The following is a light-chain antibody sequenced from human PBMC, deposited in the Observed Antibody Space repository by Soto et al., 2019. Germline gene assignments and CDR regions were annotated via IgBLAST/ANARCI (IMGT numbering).Light chain of an antibody. Sequence: DIQMTQSPSSLSASVGDRVTITCRASQSITNHLSWYQQKPGKAPNLLIHVDSTLQIGVPSRFSGSGSGTDFTLTISSLQREDFATYFCQQRYSPPYTFGQGTKVDTK. J-gene: IGKJ2*01. CDR1: QSITNH. CDR2: VDS. V-gene: IGKV1-39*01. CDR3: QQRYSPPYT.